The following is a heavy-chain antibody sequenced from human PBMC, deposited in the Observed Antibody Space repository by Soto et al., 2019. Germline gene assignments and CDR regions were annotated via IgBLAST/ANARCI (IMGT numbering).Heavy chain of an antibody. D-gene: IGHD3-22*01. CDR1: GFTFTNAW. V-gene: IGHV3-15*07. J-gene: IGHJ4*02. Sequence: ESGGGLVKPGGSLRLSCAASGFTFTNAWMNWVRQAPGKGLEWVGRIKRKTEGGTTDYAAPMEGRFSISRDDSKNILYLQMNSLKTEDTAVYYCTTVFYDSSGNPDYWGQGTLVTVSS. CDR2: IKRKTEGGTT. CDR3: TTVFYDSSGNPDY.